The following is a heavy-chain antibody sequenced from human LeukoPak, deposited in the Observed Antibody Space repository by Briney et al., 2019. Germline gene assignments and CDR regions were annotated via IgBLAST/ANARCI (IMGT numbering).Heavy chain of an antibody. D-gene: IGHD3-22*01. Sequence: SQTLSLTCTVSGGSISSGDYYWSWIRQPPGKGLEWIGYIYYSGSTYYNPSLKSRVTISVDTSKNQFSLKLSSVTAADTAVYCCARWEEYYYDSSGSRVRNAFDIWGQGTMVTVSS. V-gene: IGHV4-30-4*01. CDR1: GGSISSGDYY. CDR3: ARWEEYYYDSSGSRVRNAFDI. CDR2: IYYSGST. J-gene: IGHJ3*02.